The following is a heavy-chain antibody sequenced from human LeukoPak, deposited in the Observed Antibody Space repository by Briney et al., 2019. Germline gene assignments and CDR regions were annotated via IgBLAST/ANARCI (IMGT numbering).Heavy chain of an antibody. CDR3: ARDRITIFGVVIYMDV. V-gene: IGHV4-39*07. CDR2: IYYSGSI. CDR1: GGSISSSSYN. J-gene: IGHJ6*03. D-gene: IGHD3-3*01. Sequence: PSETLSLTCTVSGGSISSSSYNWGWIRQPPGKGLEWIGSIYYSGSINYNPSLKSRVTISVDTSKNQFSLTVSSVTAADTAVYYCARDRITIFGVVIYMDVWGKGTTAIVAS.